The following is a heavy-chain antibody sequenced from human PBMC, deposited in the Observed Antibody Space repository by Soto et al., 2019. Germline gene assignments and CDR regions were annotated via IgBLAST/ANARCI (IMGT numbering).Heavy chain of an antibody. V-gene: IGHV4-30-2*01. CDR3: ARLYGYCIRNSCHGHYAMDV. J-gene: IGHJ6*02. Sequence: SETLSLTCAVSGGSISSGGYSWSWIRQPPGKGLEWIGYIYHSGSTYYNPSLKSRVTISVDRSKNQFSLKLSSVTAADTAVYYCARLYGYCIRNSCHGHYAMDVWGQGTTVTVSS. D-gene: IGHD2-2*01. CDR1: GGSISSGGYS. CDR2: IYHSGST.